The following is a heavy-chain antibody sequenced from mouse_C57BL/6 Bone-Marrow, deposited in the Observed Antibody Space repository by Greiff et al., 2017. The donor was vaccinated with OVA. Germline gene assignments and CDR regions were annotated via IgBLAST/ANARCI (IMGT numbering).Heavy chain of an antibody. J-gene: IGHJ3*01. D-gene: IGHD1-1*01. CDR2: ISYDGSN. CDR1: GYSITSGYY. Sequence: DVKLQESGPGLVKPSQSLSLTCSVTGYSITSGYYWNWIRQFPGNKLEWMGYISYDGSNNYNPSLKNRISITRDTSKNQFFLKLNSVTTEDTATYYCARNYYGSRWFAYWGQGTLVTVSA. V-gene: IGHV3-6*01. CDR3: ARNYYGSRWFAY.